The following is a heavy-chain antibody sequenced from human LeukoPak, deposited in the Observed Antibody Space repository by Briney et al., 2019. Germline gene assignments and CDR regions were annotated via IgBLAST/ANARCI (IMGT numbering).Heavy chain of an antibody. J-gene: IGHJ4*02. V-gene: IGHV3-23*01. D-gene: IGHD5-24*01. Sequence: PGGSLRLSCAASGFTFSNYGMSWVRQAPGKGLEWVSNINGSGDFTYYADSVKGRFTISRDKSKNTLYLQMNSLRAEDTAVYYCAKDGARDGYNYPDYWGQGTLVTVSS. CDR1: GFTFSNYG. CDR3: AKDGARDGYNYPDY. CDR2: INGSGDFT.